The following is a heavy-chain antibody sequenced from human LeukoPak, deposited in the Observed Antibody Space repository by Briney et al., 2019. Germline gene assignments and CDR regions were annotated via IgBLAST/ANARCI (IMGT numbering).Heavy chain of an antibody. Sequence: GGSLRLSCAASGFTVSSYAMTWVRQAPGKGLEWVSVISGSGARTDYADSVKGRFTISRDNSKNTLYLQMNSLRAEDTAVYYCAKDPNDHGDPTDYWGQGTLVTVSS. J-gene: IGHJ4*02. CDR1: GFTVSSYA. CDR2: ISGSGART. CDR3: AKDPNDHGDPTDY. V-gene: IGHV3-23*01. D-gene: IGHD4-17*01.